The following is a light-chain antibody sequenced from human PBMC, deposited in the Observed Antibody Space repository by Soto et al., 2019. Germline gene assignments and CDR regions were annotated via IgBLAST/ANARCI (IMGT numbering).Light chain of an antibody. J-gene: IGLJ1*01. CDR1: CSDVGGYNF. Sequence: QSVLTQPRSVSESPGQSVTISCTGTCSDVGGYNFVSWYQQHPDKAPKLMIYDVSKRPSGVPDRFSGSKSGYTASLTISGLQAEDEADYYCCSYAGSYSYVFGTGTKVTVL. CDR3: CSYAGSYSYV. V-gene: IGLV2-11*01. CDR2: DVS.